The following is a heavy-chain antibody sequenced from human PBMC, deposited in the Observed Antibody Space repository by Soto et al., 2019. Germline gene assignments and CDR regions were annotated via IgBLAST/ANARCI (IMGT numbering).Heavy chain of an antibody. D-gene: IGHD3-22*01. J-gene: IGHJ4*02. CDR3: ARTPGVITVISAFDH. V-gene: IGHV3-23*01. CDR1: PFTHNKHA. CDR2: ISGSGSGT. Sequence: RRSGVASPFTHNKHALALFRQPPGMRLEWVSAISGSGSGTYDSDSVKGRCTISRDNSSNTRYFHMNSLRAEDTAIYYCARTPGVITVISAFDHWGKGTPVTVSS.